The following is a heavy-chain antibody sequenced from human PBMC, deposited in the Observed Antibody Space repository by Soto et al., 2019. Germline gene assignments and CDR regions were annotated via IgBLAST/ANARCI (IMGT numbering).Heavy chain of an antibody. D-gene: IGHD6-6*01. CDR3: ASSSSSWYYYYMDV. CDR1: GGSISSSY. J-gene: IGHJ6*03. V-gene: IGHV4-59*08. CDR2: IYYTGIT. Sequence: SETLSLTCTVSGGSISSSYWSRIRQPPGKGLEWIGFIYYTGITKYNPSLQSRVTISVDTSKNQFSLKLSSVTAADTAVYYCASSSSSWYYYYMDVWGKGTTVTVS.